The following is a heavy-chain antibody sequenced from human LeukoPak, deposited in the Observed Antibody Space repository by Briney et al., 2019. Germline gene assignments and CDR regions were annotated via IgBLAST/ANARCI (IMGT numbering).Heavy chain of an antibody. V-gene: IGHV3-49*04. Sequence: GGSLRLSCAASGFTFSTYAMSWVRQAPGKGLEWVGFIRSKAYGGTTEYAASVKGRFTISRDDSKSIAYLQMNSLKTEDTAVYYCTTDYYDYVWGSYRPDYWGQGTLVTVSS. CDR2: IRSKAYGGTT. D-gene: IGHD3-16*02. CDR3: TTDYYDYVWGSYRPDY. CDR1: GFTFSTYA. J-gene: IGHJ4*02.